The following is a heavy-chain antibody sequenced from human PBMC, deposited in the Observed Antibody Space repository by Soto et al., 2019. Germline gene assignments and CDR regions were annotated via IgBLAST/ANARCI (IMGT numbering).Heavy chain of an antibody. CDR2: IDWDDDK. J-gene: IGHJ4*02. CDR3: ARILEVVPAPYYFDY. Sequence: SGPTLVNPTQTLTLTCTFSGFSLSTSGMCVSWIRQPPGKALEWLARIDWDDDKYYSTSLKTRLTISKDTSKNQVVLTMTNMDPVDTATYYCARILEVVPAPYYFDYWGQGTLVTVSS. V-gene: IGHV2-70*11. CDR1: GFSLSTSGMC. D-gene: IGHD2-2*01.